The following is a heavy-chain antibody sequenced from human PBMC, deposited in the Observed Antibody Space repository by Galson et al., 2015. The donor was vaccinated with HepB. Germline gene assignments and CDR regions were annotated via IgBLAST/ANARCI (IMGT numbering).Heavy chain of an antibody. J-gene: IGHJ5*02. CDR3: ASAALVEVVDAPPNNCFDP. Sequence: SVKVSCKASGYTFSSYSIPWVRQAPGQGLEWMGWINGYSRKTDYARKLQGRVTMTTDTSTSTAYMELKSLTSDDTAVYYCASAALVEVVDAPPNNCFDPWGQGTLVTVSS. CDR1: GYTFSSYS. V-gene: IGHV1-18*01. D-gene: IGHD2-15*01. CDR2: INGYSRKT.